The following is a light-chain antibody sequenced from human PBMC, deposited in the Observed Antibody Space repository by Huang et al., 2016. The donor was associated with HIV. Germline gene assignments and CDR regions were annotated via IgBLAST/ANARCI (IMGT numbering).Light chain of an antibody. CDR2: DAS. CDR3: QQRSNWPGIT. V-gene: IGKV3-11*01. J-gene: IGKJ3*01. Sequence: EIVLTQSPATLSLSPGERATRSCRASQSVSSYLAWYQQKPGQAPRLLIYDASNRATGIPARFSGSGSGTDFTLTISSLEPEDFAVYYCQQRSNWPGITVGPGTKVDIK. CDR1: QSVSSY.